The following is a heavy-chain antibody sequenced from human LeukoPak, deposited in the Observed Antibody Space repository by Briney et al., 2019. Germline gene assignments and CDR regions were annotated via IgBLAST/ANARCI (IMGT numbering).Heavy chain of an antibody. CDR1: GFTFSSYS. CDR3: ARDASQVFDY. Sequence: GGSLRLSCAASGFTFSSYSMNWVRQAPGKGLEWVSSISSSSSYIYYADSVKGRFTISRDNAKNSLYLQMNGLGAEDTAVYYCARDASQVFDYWGQGTLVTVSS. J-gene: IGHJ4*02. CDR2: ISSSSSYI. V-gene: IGHV3-21*01.